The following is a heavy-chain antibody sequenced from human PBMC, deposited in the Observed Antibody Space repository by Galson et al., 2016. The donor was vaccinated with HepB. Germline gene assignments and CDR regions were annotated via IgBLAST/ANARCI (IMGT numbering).Heavy chain of an antibody. J-gene: IGHJ6*02. CDR3: TTLYFDWFDLLDYDGVDV. Sequence: SLRLSCAASGFTFSNAWMSWVRQAPGKGLEWVGRIKSKTDSGTIEYAAPVRGRFTISRDDSKNTLYLHMNSLKTADTAVYYCTTLYFDWFDLLDYDGVDVWGQGTTVTVSS. V-gene: IGHV3-15*01. CDR1: GFTFSNAW. CDR2: IKSKTDSGTI. D-gene: IGHD3-9*01.